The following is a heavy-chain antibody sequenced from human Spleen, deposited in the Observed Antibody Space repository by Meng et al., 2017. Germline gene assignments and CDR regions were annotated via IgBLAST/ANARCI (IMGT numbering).Heavy chain of an antibody. D-gene: IGHD5-18*01. CDR3: AREKDTTMGNAFDI. CDR1: GFAFSNYA. CDR2: ILYDRSSK. J-gene: IGHJ3*02. V-gene: IGHV3-30-3*01. Sequence: GESLKISCAASGFAFSNYAMHWVRQAPGKGLEWVAVILYDRSSKYSADSVKGRFTISRDNSKNTLYLQMNSLRAEDTALYYCAREKDTTMGNAFDIWGQGTMVTVSS.